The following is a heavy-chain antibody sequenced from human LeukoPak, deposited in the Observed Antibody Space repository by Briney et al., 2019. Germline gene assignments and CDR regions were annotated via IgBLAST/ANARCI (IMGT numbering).Heavy chain of an antibody. Sequence: SETLSLTCTVSGYSISSGYYWGWIRPPPGKGLEWIGSIYHSGSTYYNPSLKSRVTISVDTSKNQFSLKLSSVTAADTAVYYCARGGDYGRGGGYYYYMDVWGKGTTVTVSS. CDR3: ARGGDYGRGGGYYYYMDV. CDR2: IYHSGST. CDR1: GYSISSGYY. V-gene: IGHV4-38-2*02. D-gene: IGHD4-17*01. J-gene: IGHJ6*03.